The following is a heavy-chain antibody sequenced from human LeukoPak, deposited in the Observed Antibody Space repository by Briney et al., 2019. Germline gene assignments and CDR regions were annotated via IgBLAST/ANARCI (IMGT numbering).Heavy chain of an antibody. J-gene: IGHJ5*02. D-gene: IGHD2-2*01. Sequence: GGSLRLSCAASGFTFSSYAMSWVRQAPGKGLEWVSAISGSGGSTYYADSVKGRFTISRDNSKNTLYLQVNSLRAEDTAVYYCASQKVVVVPAAMKEFDPWGQGTLVTVSS. CDR3: ASQKVVVVPAAMKEFDP. V-gene: IGHV3-23*01. CDR1: GFTFSSYA. CDR2: ISGSGGST.